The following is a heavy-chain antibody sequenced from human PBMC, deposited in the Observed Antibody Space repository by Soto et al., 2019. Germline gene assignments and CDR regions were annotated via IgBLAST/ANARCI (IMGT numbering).Heavy chain of an antibody. CDR3: ARGGYSSTWSNLLDRSGLDV. Sequence: ASVKVSCKASGGTFSTSAITCVRKAPGQGLEWMGGIVPLFGTSNYAQKSQGRVTITADTSTSTAYMELSGLRSGDTAIYYCARGGYSSTWSNLLDRSGLDVWGQGTTVTVSS. V-gene: IGHV1-69*06. CDR2: IVPLFGTS. J-gene: IGHJ6*02. CDR1: GGTFSTSA. D-gene: IGHD6-13*01.